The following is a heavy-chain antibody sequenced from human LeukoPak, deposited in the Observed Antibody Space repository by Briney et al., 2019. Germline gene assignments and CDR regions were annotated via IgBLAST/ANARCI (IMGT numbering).Heavy chain of an antibody. CDR2: IYHSGST. CDR1: GGSISSGSYY. J-gene: IGHJ5*02. D-gene: IGHD6-13*01. Sequence: SETLSLTCTVSGGSISSGSYYWSWIRQPPGKGLEWIGYIYHSGSTYYNPSLKSRVTISVDRSKNQFSLKLSSVTAADTAVYYCARDGSRGYSSSSGYRWFDPWGQGTLVTVSS. V-gene: IGHV4-30-2*01. CDR3: ARDGSRGYSSSSGYRWFDP.